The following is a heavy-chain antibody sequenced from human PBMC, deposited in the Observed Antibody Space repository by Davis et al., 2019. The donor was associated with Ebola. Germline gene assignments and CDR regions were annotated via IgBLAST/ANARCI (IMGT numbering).Heavy chain of an antibody. V-gene: IGHV3-21*01. Sequence: GGSLRLSCAASGFTFSSYSMNWVRQAPGKGLEWVSSISSSSSYIYYADSVKGRFTISRDNAKNSLYLQMNSLRAEDTAVYYCARAGYDFWGNWFDPWGQGTLVTVSS. J-gene: IGHJ5*02. D-gene: IGHD3-3*01. CDR1: GFTFSSYS. CDR3: ARAGYDFWGNWFDP. CDR2: ISSSSSYI.